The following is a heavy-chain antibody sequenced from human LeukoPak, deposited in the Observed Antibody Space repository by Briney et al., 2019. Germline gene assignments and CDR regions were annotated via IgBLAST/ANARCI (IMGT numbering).Heavy chain of an antibody. J-gene: IGHJ6*02. CDR2: ISAYNGNT. D-gene: IGHD1-26*01. V-gene: IGHV1-18*01. Sequence: ATVKVSCKASGYTFTSYGISWVRQAPGQGLEWMGWISAYNGNTSYAQKLQGRVTMTTDTSTSTAYMELRSLRSDDTAVYYCARGLGANYYYGMDVWGQGTTVTVSS. CDR1: GYTFTSYG. CDR3: ARGLGANYYYGMDV.